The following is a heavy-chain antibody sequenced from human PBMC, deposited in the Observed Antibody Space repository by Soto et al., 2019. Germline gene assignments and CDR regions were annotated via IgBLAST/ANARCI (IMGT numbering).Heavy chain of an antibody. CDR1: GFTFGDYA. CDR3: RGGLGFGNLSYLRGGEF. Sequence: EVQLVESGGGLVKPGRPLRLSCTTSGFTFGDYAMSWFRRAPGKGLEWVGFIRSKAYGGTTEYAASVKGRFTISRDEFKGIAYLQMDSLKTDDTAMYYCRGGLGFGNLSYLRGGEFWGQGTLVTVSS. J-gene: IGHJ4*02. D-gene: IGHD3-10*01. CDR2: IRSKAYGGTT. V-gene: IGHV3-49*05.